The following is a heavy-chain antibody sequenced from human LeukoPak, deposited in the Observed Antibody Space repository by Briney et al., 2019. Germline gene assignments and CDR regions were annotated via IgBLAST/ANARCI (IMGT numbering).Heavy chain of an antibody. Sequence: PGGSLRLSCIASGFTFSTYTMYWVRQAPGKGLEWVSIIGISGGGIHYADSVKGRFTISRDDSKNTLYLQMNSLRVDDTAVYYSAMDPNRGTDYWGQGVLVTVSS. CDR2: IGISGGGI. V-gene: IGHV3-23*01. CDR3: AMDPNRGTDY. CDR1: GFTFSTYT. D-gene: IGHD3-10*01. J-gene: IGHJ4*02.